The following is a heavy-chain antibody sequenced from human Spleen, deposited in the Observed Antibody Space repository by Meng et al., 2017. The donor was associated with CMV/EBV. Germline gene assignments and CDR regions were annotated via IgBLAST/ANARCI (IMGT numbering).Heavy chain of an antibody. CDR1: GFTFSSFA. CDR3: ARELQITIFGVVLNGYGLDV. CDR2: ISYDGGNR. Sequence: GGYLRLSCGVSGFTFSSFAMHWVRQAPGKGLEWVAVISYDGGNRYYADSVKGRFTVARDDSMSTLYLQMNSLRAEDTAVYCCARELQITIFGVVLNGYGLDVWGQGTTVTVSS. J-gene: IGHJ6*02. D-gene: IGHD3-3*01. V-gene: IGHV3-30*04.